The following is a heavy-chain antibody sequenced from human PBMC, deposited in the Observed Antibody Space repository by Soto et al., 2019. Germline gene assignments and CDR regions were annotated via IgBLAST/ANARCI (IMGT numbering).Heavy chain of an antibody. V-gene: IGHV4-31*03. Sequence: SETLSLTCTVSGGSISSGGYYWSWIRQHPGKGLEWIGYIYYGGSTYYNPSLKSRVTISVDTSKNQFSLKLSSVTAADTAVYYCAREMVRGVIKWFDPWGQGTLVTVSS. CDR1: GGSISSGGYY. CDR2: IYYGGST. D-gene: IGHD3-10*01. J-gene: IGHJ5*02. CDR3: AREMVRGVIKWFDP.